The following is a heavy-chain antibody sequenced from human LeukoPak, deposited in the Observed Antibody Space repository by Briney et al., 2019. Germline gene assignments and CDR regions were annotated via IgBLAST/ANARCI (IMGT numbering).Heavy chain of an antibody. CDR2: IYHSGST. Sequence: PSGTLSLTCAVSGGSISSSNWWSWVRQPSGKGLEWIGEIYHSGSTNYNPSLKSRVTISVDKSKNQFSLKLSSVTAADTAVYYCARDRVVATIDEIDYYYYYGMDVWGKGTTVTVSS. D-gene: IGHD5-12*01. CDR1: GGSISSSNW. J-gene: IGHJ6*04. V-gene: IGHV4-4*02. CDR3: ARDRVVATIDEIDYYYYYGMDV.